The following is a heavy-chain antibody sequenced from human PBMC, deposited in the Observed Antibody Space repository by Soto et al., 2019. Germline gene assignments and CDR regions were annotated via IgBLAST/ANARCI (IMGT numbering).Heavy chain of an antibody. Sequence: LSLTCTVSGGSISSGDYYWSWIRQPPGKGLEWIGSIYYSGSTYYNPSLKSRVTISVDTSKNQFSLKLSSVTAADTGVYYCASSSPFHYWGPGILVTVSS. D-gene: IGHD6-6*01. CDR1: GGSISSGDYY. CDR2: IYYSGST. V-gene: IGHV4-39*01. J-gene: IGHJ4*02. CDR3: ASSSPFHY.